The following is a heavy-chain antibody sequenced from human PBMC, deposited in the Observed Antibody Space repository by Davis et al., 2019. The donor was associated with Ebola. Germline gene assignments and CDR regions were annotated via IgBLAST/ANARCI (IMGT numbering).Heavy chain of an antibody. CDR2: IIPILGIA. Sequence: SVKVSCKASGYTFTSYAISWVRQAPGQGLEWMGRIIPILGIANYAQKLQGRVTITADESTSTAYMELSSLRSEDTAVYYCAREKFGTFDYWGQGTLVTVSS. CDR3: AREKFGTFDY. V-gene: IGHV1-69*04. CDR1: GYTFTSYA. J-gene: IGHJ4*02. D-gene: IGHD6-13*01.